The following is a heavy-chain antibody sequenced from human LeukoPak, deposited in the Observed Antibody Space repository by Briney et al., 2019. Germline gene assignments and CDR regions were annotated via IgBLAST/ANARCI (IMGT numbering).Heavy chain of an antibody. CDR1: GASINSRDYY. J-gene: IGHJ3*02. CDR2: IYSDGTT. D-gene: IGHD1-26*01. CDR3: AKHRGSFFEAFDI. Sequence: SEALSLTCTVSGASINSRDYYWGWIRQPPGQGLEWIGSIYSDGTTYYNPSLKSRVSISTDTSKNHFSLWLSSVTAADMAVYYCAKHRGSFFEAFDIWGQGTAVSVSS. V-gene: IGHV4-39*01.